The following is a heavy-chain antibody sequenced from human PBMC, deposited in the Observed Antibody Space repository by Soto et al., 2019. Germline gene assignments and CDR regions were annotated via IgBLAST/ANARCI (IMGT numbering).Heavy chain of an antibody. V-gene: IGHV3-23*01. Sequence: EVQLLESGGGLVQPGGSLRLSCAASGFTFSTYAMSWVRQAPGKGLEWVSAISGSGDGTFYADSVKGRFTISRDNSKNTLYLQMTTLRADDTALYHCAKDHWGSYSGQGTLVTVSS. CDR2: ISGSGDGT. J-gene: IGHJ4*02. CDR3: AKDHWGSY. D-gene: IGHD3-16*01. CDR1: GFTFSTYA.